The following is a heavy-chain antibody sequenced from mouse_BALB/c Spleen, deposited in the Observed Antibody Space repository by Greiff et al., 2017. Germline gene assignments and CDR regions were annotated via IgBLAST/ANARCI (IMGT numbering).Heavy chain of an antibody. J-gene: IGHJ4*01. CDR2: ISSGGSYT. V-gene: IGHV5-9-4*01. Sequence: EVHLVESGGGLVKPGGSLKLSCAASGFTFSSYAMSWVRQSPEKRLEWVAEISSGGSYTYYPDTVTGRFTISRDNAKNTLYLEMSSLRSEDTAMYYCARAGGNLAYAMDYWGQGTSVTVSS. D-gene: IGHD2-1*01. CDR1: GFTFSSYA. CDR3: ARAGGNLAYAMDY.